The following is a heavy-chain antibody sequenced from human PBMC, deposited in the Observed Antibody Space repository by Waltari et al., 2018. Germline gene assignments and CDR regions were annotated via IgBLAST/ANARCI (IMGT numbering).Heavy chain of an antibody. V-gene: IGHV2-26*01. CDR1: GFSLSNARMG. J-gene: IGHJ5*02. D-gene: IGHD6-19*01. CDR2: IFSNDEK. CDR3: ARITGPRYSSGWYDWFDP. Sequence: QVTLKESGPVLVKPTETLTLTCTVSGFSLSNARMGVSWIRQPPGKALEWLAHIFSNDEKSYSTSLKSRPTISKDTSKSQVVLTMTNMDPVDTATYYCARITGPRYSSGWYDWFDPWGQGTLVTVSS.